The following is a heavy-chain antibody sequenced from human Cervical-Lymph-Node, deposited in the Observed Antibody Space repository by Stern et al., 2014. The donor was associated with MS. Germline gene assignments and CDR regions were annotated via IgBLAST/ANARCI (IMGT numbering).Heavy chain of an antibody. J-gene: IGHJ5*02. D-gene: IGHD2-15*01. V-gene: IGHV1-69*09. CDR3: ARGVVSNRAAATLHNLFDP. Sequence: VQLLESGAEVKKPGSSMNVSCKTSGGTFSSSYAITWMRQAPGQGLEWMGRIIPILGLANYAQKFQGRVIITADKSTSTTYMELTSLSSEDTAVYYCARGVVSNRAAATLHNLFDPWGQGTLLTVSS. CDR2: IIPILGLA. CDR1: GGTFSSSYA.